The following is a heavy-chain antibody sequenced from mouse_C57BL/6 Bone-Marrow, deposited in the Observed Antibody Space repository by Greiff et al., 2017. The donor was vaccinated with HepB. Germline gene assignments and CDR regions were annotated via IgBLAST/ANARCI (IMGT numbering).Heavy chain of an antibody. V-gene: IGHV1-39*01. J-gene: IGHJ2*01. Sequence: VQLKQSGPELVKPGASVKISCKASGYSFTDYNMNWVKQSTGKGLEWIGVINPNNGTTSYNQKFKGKATLPVDQSSSTAYMQLNSLTSEDSAVYYCARAYYGSSYRYFDDWGQGTTVTVSS. CDR1: GYSFTDYN. CDR2: INPNNGTT. D-gene: IGHD1-1*01. CDR3: ARAYYGSSYRYFDD.